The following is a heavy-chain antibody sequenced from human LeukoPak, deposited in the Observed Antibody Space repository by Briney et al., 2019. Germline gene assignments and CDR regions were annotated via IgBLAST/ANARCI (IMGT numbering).Heavy chain of an antibody. D-gene: IGHD3-10*01. CDR3: ASGVGEFFPDAFNI. J-gene: IGHJ3*02. Sequence: PSETLSLTCAVFGGSFSDYSWTWIRQTPGKGLEWVGENNHRGGTNYNPSLKSRLTISVDTSKNQFSLNLTSVTAADTAVYYCASGVGEFFPDAFNIWGQGTMVGVFS. V-gene: IGHV4-34*01. CDR1: GGSFSDYS. CDR2: NNHRGGT.